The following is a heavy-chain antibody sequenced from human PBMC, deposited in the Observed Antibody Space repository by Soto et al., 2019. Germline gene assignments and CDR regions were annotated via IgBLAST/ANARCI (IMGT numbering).Heavy chain of an antibody. V-gene: IGHV3-48*01. CDR1: GFTFSSYS. J-gene: IGHJ5*02. CDR2: ISSISSTI. CDR3: ARHPERIAQIGWFDP. Sequence: GGSLRLSWAASGFTFSSYSMNWVRQATGKGLEWVSYISSISSTIYYADSVKGRFTISRDNAKNSLYLQMNSLRAEDTAVYYCARHPERIAQIGWFDPWGQGT. D-gene: IGHD6-13*01.